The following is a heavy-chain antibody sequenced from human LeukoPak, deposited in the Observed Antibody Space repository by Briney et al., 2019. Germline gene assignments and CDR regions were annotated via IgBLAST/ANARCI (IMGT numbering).Heavy chain of an antibody. V-gene: IGHV4-59*01. CDR1: GGSISSYY. Sequence: MPSETLSLTCTVSGGSISSYYWSWIRQPPGKGLEWIGYIYYSGSTNYNPSLKSRVTISVDTSKNQFSLKLSSVTAADTAAYYCARASYYYDSSGLSWFDPWGQGTLVTVSS. J-gene: IGHJ5*02. D-gene: IGHD3-22*01. CDR3: ARASYYYDSSGLSWFDP. CDR2: IYYSGST.